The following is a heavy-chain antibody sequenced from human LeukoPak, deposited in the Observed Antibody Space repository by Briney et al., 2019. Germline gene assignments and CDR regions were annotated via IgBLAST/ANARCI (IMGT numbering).Heavy chain of an antibody. Sequence: GGSLRLSCAASGFTFSNYNMNWVRQAPGKGLEWVSYISSTSSTIYYADSVKGRFTISRDNAKNSLYLQMNSLRDEDTAVYYCARAAPYYYDSSGYSAFDSWGQGTMVTVSA. CDR3: ARAAPYYYDSSGYSAFDS. J-gene: IGHJ3*02. CDR2: ISSTSSTI. CDR1: GFTFSNYN. V-gene: IGHV3-48*02. D-gene: IGHD3-22*01.